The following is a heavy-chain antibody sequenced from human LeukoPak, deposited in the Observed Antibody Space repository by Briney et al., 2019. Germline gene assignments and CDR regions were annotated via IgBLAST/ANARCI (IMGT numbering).Heavy chain of an antibody. CDR2: IYASGNT. CDR3: ARGFDP. V-gene: IGHV4-61*02. Sequence: PSQTLSLICTVSGCSITSGNYYWCWIRQPAGKALERIGRIYASGNTNYNPSLKSRITISVDTSKNQFSLRLSSVTAADTAVYYCARGFDPWGQGTLVTVSS. CDR1: GCSITSGNYY. J-gene: IGHJ5*02.